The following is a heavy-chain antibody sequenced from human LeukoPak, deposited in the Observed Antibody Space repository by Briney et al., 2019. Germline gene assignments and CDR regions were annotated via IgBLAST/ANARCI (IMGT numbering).Heavy chain of an antibody. CDR1: GYTLTGYY. CDR3: ARDLAAAGHDAFDI. D-gene: IGHD6-13*01. V-gene: IGHV1-2*02. CDR2: INPNSGGT. Sequence: ASVKVSCKASGYTLTGYYMHWVRQAPGQGLEWMGWINPNSGGTNYAQKFQGRVTMTRDTSISTAYMELSRLRSDDTAVYYCARDLAAAGHDAFDIWGQGTMVTVSS. J-gene: IGHJ3*02.